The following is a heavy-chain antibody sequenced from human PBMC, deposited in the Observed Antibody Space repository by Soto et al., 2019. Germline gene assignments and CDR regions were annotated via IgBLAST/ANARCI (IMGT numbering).Heavy chain of an antibody. V-gene: IGHV4-39*07. J-gene: IGHJ4*02. CDR2: IYYSGST. CDR1: GGSISSSSYY. CDR3: AKDLGYCSGGSCPYFDS. D-gene: IGHD2-15*01. Sequence: SETLSLTCTVSGGSISSSSYYWGWIRQPPGKGLEWIGSIYYSGSTYYNPSLKSRVTISLDTSKSQFSLKLSSVTAADTAVYYCAKDLGYCSGGSCPYFDSWGQGTLVTVSS.